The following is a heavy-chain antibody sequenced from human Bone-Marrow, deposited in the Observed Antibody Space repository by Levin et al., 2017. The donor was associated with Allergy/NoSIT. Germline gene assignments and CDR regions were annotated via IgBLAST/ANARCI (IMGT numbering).Heavy chain of an antibody. D-gene: IGHD1-1*01. Sequence: GESLKISCEGSGFTFSTYGMHWVRQAPGKGLEWVAVIWHDGSKKYYVDSVKGRFTISRDDSKSTLYLLMNGLRVEDTAVYSCARALGDWHGWHFDRWGRGTLVTVSS. CDR3: ARALGDWHGWHFDR. J-gene: IGHJ2*01. CDR1: GFTFSTYG. V-gene: IGHV3-33*08. CDR2: IWHDGSKK.